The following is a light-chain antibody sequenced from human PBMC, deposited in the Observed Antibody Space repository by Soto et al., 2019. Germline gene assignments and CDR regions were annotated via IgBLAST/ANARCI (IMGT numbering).Light chain of an antibody. CDR1: QSVSSN. Sequence: EIVMTQSPATLSVSPGERATLSCRASQSVSSNLAWYQQKRGQAPRLLIYGASTRATGIPARFSGSGSGTEFTLTISSLQSEDFAVYYCQQYNNLPPYTFGQGTKLEIK. V-gene: IGKV3-15*01. CDR2: GAS. CDR3: QQYNNLPPYT. J-gene: IGKJ2*01.